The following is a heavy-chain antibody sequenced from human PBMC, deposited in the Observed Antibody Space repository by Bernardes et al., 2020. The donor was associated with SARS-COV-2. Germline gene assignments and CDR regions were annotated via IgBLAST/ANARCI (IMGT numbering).Heavy chain of an antibody. J-gene: IGHJ5*02. CDR1: GFTFSSYA. D-gene: IGHD3-10*01. V-gene: IGHV3-23*01. Sequence: GGSLRLSCTASGFTFSSYAMTWVRQAPGKAPEWVSSIGGSGGSTYYADPVKGRFTISRDNSKNTLYLQLNSLTVEDTAVYSCAKNRGYYGSGSYNWFNPWGQGTLVTVSS. CDR3: AKNRGYYGSGSYNWFNP. CDR2: IGGSGGST.